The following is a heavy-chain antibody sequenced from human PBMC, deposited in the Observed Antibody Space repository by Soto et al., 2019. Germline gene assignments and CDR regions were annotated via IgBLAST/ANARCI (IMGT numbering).Heavy chain of an antibody. Sequence: QVQLVQSGAEVKKPGSSVKVSCKASGGTFSSYAISWVRQAPGQGLEWMGGIIPIFGTANYAQKFQGRVTITGDESTSTGYMELSSLRAEDTAVYYCARDGRYCSGGSCPSTDYWGQGTLVTVSS. V-gene: IGHV1-69*12. J-gene: IGHJ4*02. CDR2: IIPIFGTA. CDR3: ARDGRYCSGGSCPSTDY. D-gene: IGHD2-15*01. CDR1: GGTFSSYA.